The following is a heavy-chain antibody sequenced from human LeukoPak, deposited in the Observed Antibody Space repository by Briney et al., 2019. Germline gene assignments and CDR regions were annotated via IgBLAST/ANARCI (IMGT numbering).Heavy chain of an antibody. V-gene: IGHV4-34*01. CDR1: GGSIRSYY. CDR3: ARVIRGGSGSYYAAPYYYYYYMDV. Sequence: PSETLSLTCSVSGGSIRSYYWNWIRQPQGKGLDWIGEVNHSESTNYNQSLKSGVTISVDTSKNQFSLKLGSVTAADTAVYYCARVIRGGSGSYYAAPYYYYYYMDVWGKGTTVTAS. CDR2: VNHSEST. D-gene: IGHD3-10*01. J-gene: IGHJ6*03.